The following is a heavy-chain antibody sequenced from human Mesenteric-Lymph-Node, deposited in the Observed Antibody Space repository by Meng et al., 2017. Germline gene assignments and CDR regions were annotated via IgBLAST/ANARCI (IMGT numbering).Heavy chain of an antibody. CDR1: GFTFSDYY. V-gene: IGHV3-11*04. CDR2: ISSSGSTI. CDR3: ARLGYCSSTSCYWWGYYYYGMDV. Sequence: GGSLRLSCAASGFTFSDYYMSWIRQAPGKGLEWVSYISSSGSTIYYADSVKGRFTISRDNAKNSLYLQMNSLRAEDTAVYYCARLGYCSSTSCYWWGYYYYGMDVWGQGTTVTVSS. D-gene: IGHD2-2*01. J-gene: IGHJ6*02.